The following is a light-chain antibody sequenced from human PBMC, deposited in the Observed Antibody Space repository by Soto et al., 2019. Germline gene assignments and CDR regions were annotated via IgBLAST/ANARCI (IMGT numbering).Light chain of an antibody. V-gene: IGKV3-15*01. CDR1: QSVSST. CDR3: QHYNNWPRT. Sequence: EIVMTQSPATLSVSPGERATLFCRASQSVSSTLAWYQQKPGQAPRLLIYGASTRATGISARFSGSGSGTEFTLTISSLQSEDVAVYYCQHYNNWPRTFGQGTKVVIK. CDR2: GAS. J-gene: IGKJ1*01.